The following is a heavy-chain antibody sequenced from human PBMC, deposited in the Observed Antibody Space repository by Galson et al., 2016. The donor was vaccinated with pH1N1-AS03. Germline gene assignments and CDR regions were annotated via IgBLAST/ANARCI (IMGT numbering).Heavy chain of an antibody. CDR3: ARTAGWLPDF. CDR2: IYWDDDK. CDR1: GFSLTTSAVG. Sequence: PALVKPTQTLTLTCTFSGFSLTTSAVGVVWIRQPPGKALEWLALIYWDDDKRYNSSPKSRLTITKDTSKNQVVLTMTNMDPVHTATYYWARTAGWLPDFWGQGTLVTVSS. J-gene: IGHJ4*02. D-gene: IGHD3-9*01. V-gene: IGHV2-5*02.